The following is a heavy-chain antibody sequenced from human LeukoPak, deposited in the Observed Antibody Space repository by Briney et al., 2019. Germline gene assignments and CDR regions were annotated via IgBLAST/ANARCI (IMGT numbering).Heavy chain of an antibody. CDR1: SGSINSGDYY. V-gene: IGHV4-61*02. D-gene: IGHD5-24*01. CDR3: ARVYRRDGYNFDGFDI. Sequence: SSETLSLTCTVSSGSINSGDYYWSWIRQPAGKGLEWIGRIYSSGNTNYSPSLKSRVTISIDTSKNQFSLRLSSVTAVDTAVYYCARVYRRDGYNFDGFDIWGQGTTVTVSS. CDR2: IYSSGNT. J-gene: IGHJ3*02.